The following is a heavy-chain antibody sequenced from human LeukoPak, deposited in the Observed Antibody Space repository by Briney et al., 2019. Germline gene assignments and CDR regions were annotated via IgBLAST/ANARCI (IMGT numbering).Heavy chain of an antibody. CDR3: ARLYFYDILTGYYSRFDP. J-gene: IGHJ5*02. Sequence: SETLSLTCAVYGGSFSGYYWSWLRQPPGKGLEWIGEINHSGSTNYNPSLKSRVTISVDTSKNQFSLKLRSVTAADTAVYYCARLYFYDILTGYYSRFDPWGQGTLVTVSS. CDR1: GGSFSGYY. CDR2: INHSGST. D-gene: IGHD3-9*01. V-gene: IGHV4-34*01.